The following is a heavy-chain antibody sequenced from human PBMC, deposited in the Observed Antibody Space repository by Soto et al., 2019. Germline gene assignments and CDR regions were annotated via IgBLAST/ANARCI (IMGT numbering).Heavy chain of an antibody. J-gene: IGHJ4*02. CDR3: ARDPSPYTWDSSGYTL. CDR1: GGTFSSYT. CDR2: IIPILGIA. V-gene: IGHV1-69*04. D-gene: IGHD3-22*01. Sequence: SVKVSCKASGGTFSSYTISWVRQAPGQGLEWMGRIIPILGIANYARKFQGRVTITADKSTSTAYMELSSLRSEDTAVYYCARDPSPYTWDSSGYTLWGQGTLVTVSS.